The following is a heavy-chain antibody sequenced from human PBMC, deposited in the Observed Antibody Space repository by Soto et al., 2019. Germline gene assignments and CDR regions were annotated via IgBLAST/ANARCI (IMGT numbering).Heavy chain of an antibody. Sequence: ASVKVSCKASGYTFTSYSISWVRQAPGQGLEWMGWISAYNGNTNYAQKLQGRVTMTTDTSTSTAYMELRSLRSDDTAVYYCARDSPDYYGSGSSTFDYWGQGTLVTVSS. CDR1: GYTFTSYS. CDR3: ARDSPDYYGSGSSTFDY. V-gene: IGHV1-18*01. CDR2: ISAYNGNT. D-gene: IGHD3-10*01. J-gene: IGHJ4*02.